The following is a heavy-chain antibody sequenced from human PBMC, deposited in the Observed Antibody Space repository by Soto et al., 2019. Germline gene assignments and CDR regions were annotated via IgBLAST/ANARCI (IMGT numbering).Heavy chain of an antibody. V-gene: IGHV4-31*03. J-gene: IGHJ6*02. CDR3: AGGGVRGVTSGMDV. Sequence: VQLQESGPGLAKPSQTLSLTCTVSGASVSSRGYYLSWVRQHPGKGLEWMGCIYSSGTTNYNPSLRSRGSLSLDPSQDQFSMTRRSLTAADTAVYYGAGGGVRGVTSGMDVWGQGTTVTVAS. D-gene: IGHD3-10*01. CDR1: GASVSSRGYY. CDR2: IYSSGTT.